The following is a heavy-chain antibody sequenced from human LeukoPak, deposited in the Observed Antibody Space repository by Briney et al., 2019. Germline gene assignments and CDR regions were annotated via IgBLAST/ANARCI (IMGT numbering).Heavy chain of an antibody. CDR3: AKDGRGIAVAPTYYFDY. V-gene: IGHV3-23*01. CDR1: GFTFSNYA. Sequence: GGSLRLSCAASGFTFSNYAVSWVRQAPGGGLEWVSAISGSGDNTYYADSVKGRFTISRDNARNTLYLQMNSLRAEDTAVYYCAKDGRGIAVAPTYYFDYWGQGALVTVSS. D-gene: IGHD6-19*01. J-gene: IGHJ4*02. CDR2: ISGSGDNT.